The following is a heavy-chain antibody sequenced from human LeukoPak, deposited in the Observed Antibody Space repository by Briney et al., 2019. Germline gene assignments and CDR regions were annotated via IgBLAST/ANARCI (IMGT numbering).Heavy chain of an antibody. J-gene: IGHJ4*02. Sequence: ASVTVSCKVSGYTLTELSMHWVRQAPGKGLEWMGGFDPEDGETIYAQKFQGRVTMTEDTSTDTAYMELSSLRSEDTAVYYCATGIKSGSRGYYSDYWGQGTLVTVSS. V-gene: IGHV1-24*01. CDR1: GYTLTELS. D-gene: IGHD3-3*01. CDR3: ATGIKSGSRGYYSDY. CDR2: FDPEDGET.